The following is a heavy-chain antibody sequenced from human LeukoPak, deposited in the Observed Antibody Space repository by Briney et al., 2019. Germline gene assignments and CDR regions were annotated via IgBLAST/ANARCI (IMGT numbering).Heavy chain of an antibody. V-gene: IGHV3-21*01. CDR2: ISSSSSYI. CDR3: ARSWFGELLFDY. D-gene: IGHD3-10*01. CDR1: GFTFSSYS. Sequence: GGSLRLSCAASGFTFSSYSMSWVRQAPGKGLEWVSSISSSSSYIYYADSVKGRFTISRDNAKNSLYLQMNSLRAEDTAVYYYARSWFGELLFDYWGQGTLVTVSS. J-gene: IGHJ4*02.